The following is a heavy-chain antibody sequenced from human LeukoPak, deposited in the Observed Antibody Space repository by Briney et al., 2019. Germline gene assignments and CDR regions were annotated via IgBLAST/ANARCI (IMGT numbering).Heavy chain of an antibody. J-gene: IGHJ3*02. Sequence: PGGSLRLSCTASGFTVSSNSMSWVRQAPGKGLEWVAVISYDGSNKYYADSVKGRFTISRDNSKNTLYLQMNSLRAEDTAVYYCARERFRGGEGAFDIWGQGTMVTVSS. CDR1: GFTVSSNS. CDR3: ARERFRGGEGAFDI. CDR2: ISYDGSNK. D-gene: IGHD3-16*01. V-gene: IGHV3-30-3*01.